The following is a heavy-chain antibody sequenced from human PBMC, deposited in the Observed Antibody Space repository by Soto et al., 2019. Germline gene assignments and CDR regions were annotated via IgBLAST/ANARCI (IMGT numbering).Heavy chain of an antibody. CDR1: GFTFSSYG. CDR3: AKDLVTTVASWSWACPDY. V-gene: IGHV3-30*18. D-gene: IGHD4-17*01. Sequence: QVQLVESGGGVVQPGRSLRLSCAASGFTFSSYGMHWVRQAPGKGLEWVALISFDGSNKYYADSVKGRFTISRDSSKNTLYLHMNSLRPEDTAVYYCAKDLVTTVASWSWACPDYWGQGTLVTVSS. J-gene: IGHJ4*02. CDR2: ISFDGSNK.